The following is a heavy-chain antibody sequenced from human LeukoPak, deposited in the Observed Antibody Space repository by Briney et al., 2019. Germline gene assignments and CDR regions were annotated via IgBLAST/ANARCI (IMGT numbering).Heavy chain of an antibody. V-gene: IGHV4-38-2*01. Sequence: SETLSLTCAVSGYSISSGYYWGWIRQPPGKGLEWIGSIYHSGSTYYNPSLKSRVTISVDTSKNQFSLKLSSVTAADTAVYDCARQGLYYYDSSGPDAFDIWGQGTMVTVSS. CDR1: GYSISSGYY. CDR3: ARQGLYYYDSSGPDAFDI. J-gene: IGHJ3*02. CDR2: IYHSGST. D-gene: IGHD3-22*01.